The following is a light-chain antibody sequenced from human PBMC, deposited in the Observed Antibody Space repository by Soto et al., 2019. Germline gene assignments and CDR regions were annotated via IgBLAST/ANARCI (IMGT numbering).Light chain of an antibody. CDR1: QSVSSSY. Sequence: EIVLTQSPGTLSLSPGERATLSCRASQSVSSSYLAWYQQKPGQAPRLLIYGASSRATGIPDRFSGSGSGTDFTLTISRLEPDVFSVYYCQQYGSSPPLTFGQGPRREIK. V-gene: IGKV3-20*01. J-gene: IGKJ5*01. CDR3: QQYGSSPPLT. CDR2: GAS.